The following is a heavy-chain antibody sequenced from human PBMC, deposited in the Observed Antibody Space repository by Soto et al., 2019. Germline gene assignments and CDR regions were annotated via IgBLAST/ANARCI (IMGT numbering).Heavy chain of an antibody. CDR1: GGSISSGGYY. CDR3: ASLYSGSSFRYFDL. J-gene: IGHJ2*01. V-gene: IGHV4-31*03. Sequence: QVQLQESGPGLVKPSQTLSLTCTVSGGSISSGGYYWSWIRQHPGKGLEWIGYIYYSGSTYYNPSLKSGFTISVDTSKIQFSLKRSSVTAADTAVYYCASLYSGSSFRYFDLWGRGTLVTVSS. CDR2: IYYSGST. D-gene: IGHD6-6*01.